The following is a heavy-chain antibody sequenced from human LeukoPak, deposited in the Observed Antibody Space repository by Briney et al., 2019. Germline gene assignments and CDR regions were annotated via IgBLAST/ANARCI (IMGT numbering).Heavy chain of an antibody. CDR3: AKDRIPTSGWESDY. D-gene: IGHD3-22*01. CDR2: ISSSGGNT. CDR1: GFTFGTYA. Sequence: GGSLRLSCAASGFTFGTYAMSWVRQAPGKGLEWVSAISSSGGNTYYADSVKGRFTISRDNSKNTLYLQINSLRAEDTALYYCAKDRIPTSGWESDYWGQGTLVTVSS. V-gene: IGHV3-23*01. J-gene: IGHJ4*02.